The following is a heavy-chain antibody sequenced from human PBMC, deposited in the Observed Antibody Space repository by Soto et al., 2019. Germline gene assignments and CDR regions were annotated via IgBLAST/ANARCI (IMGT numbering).Heavy chain of an antibody. Sequence: APGKGLEWVSTISGSGSSTYSADSVKGRFTISRDNSKNTLYLQMNSLRVEDTAIYYCAKAWGIDYWGQGTLVPVSS. CDR3: AKAWGIDY. CDR2: ISGSGSST. V-gene: IGHV3-23*01. J-gene: IGHJ4*02. D-gene: IGHD7-27*01.